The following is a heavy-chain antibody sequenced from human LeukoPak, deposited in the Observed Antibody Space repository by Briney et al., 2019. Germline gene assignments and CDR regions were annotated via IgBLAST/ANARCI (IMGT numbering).Heavy chain of an antibody. CDR1: GASISRDSNY. Sequence: SETLSLTCTVSGASISRDSNYWAWVRQPPGKGLQWIGSIYHTGSTFYNPSLMSRVSISIDSSKNQFSLKLSSVTVADTALYYCARDISISWFYSWGQGTLVSVSS. CDR3: ARDISISWFYS. D-gene: IGHD3-3*02. CDR2: IYHTGST. J-gene: IGHJ5*01. V-gene: IGHV4-39*07.